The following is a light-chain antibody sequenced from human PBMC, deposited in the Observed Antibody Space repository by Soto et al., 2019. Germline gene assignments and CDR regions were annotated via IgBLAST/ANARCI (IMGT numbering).Light chain of an antibody. Sequence: DIQMTQSPSSLSASVGDRVTITCRASQSISSYLNWYQQKPGKVPKLLIYAASSLQSGVPSRFSGSGSGTDFTLTISSLQPEDFAAYYCQQSYSTPRTFGQGTKVEI. J-gene: IGKJ1*01. CDR2: AAS. CDR3: QQSYSTPRT. CDR1: QSISSY. V-gene: IGKV1-39*01.